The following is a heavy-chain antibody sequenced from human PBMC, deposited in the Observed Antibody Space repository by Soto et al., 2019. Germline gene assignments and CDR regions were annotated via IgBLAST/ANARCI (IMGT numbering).Heavy chain of an antibody. CDR1: GFTFSNYA. J-gene: IGHJ5*01. CDR2: ISGGGGGT. D-gene: IGHD2-21*01. V-gene: IGHV3-23*01. Sequence: PLGALRLSCSVSGFTFSNYAMTWVRQAPGKGLEWVSSISGGGGGTHYADSMKGRFTISRDNSKNTLHLEMKRLRADDTAAHYCQNPSHSPILTPHHAFDSWRHGTLVTVS. CDR3: QNPSHSPILTPHHAFDS.